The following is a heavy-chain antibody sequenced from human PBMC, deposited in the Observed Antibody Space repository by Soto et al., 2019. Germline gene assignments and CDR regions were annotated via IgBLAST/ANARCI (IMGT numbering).Heavy chain of an antibody. J-gene: IGHJ4*02. CDR2: IYYSGST. CDR3: ARSPLGVVGATSFDY. CDR1: GGSNSSSSYY. D-gene: IGHD1-26*01. Sequence: QLQLQESGPGLEKPSETLSLTCTVSGGSNSSSSYYWGWIRQPPGKGLEWIGSIYYSGSTYYNPSLKSRVTISVDTSKNQFSLKLSSVTAADTAVYYCARSPLGVVGATSFDYWGQGTLVTVSS. V-gene: IGHV4-39*01.